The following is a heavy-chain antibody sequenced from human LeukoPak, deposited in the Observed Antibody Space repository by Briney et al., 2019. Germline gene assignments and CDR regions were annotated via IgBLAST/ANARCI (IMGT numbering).Heavy chain of an antibody. J-gene: IGHJ4*02. CDR1: GYTFTSYG. CDR2: ISAYNGNT. Sequence: GASVKVSCKASGYTFTSYGISWVRQAPGQGLEWMGWISAYNGNTNYAQKLQGRGTMTTDTSTSTAYMELRSLRSDDTAVYYCARGNGYYYRGVYFDYWGQGTLVTVSS. CDR3: ARGNGYYYRGVYFDY. D-gene: IGHD3-22*01. V-gene: IGHV1-18*01.